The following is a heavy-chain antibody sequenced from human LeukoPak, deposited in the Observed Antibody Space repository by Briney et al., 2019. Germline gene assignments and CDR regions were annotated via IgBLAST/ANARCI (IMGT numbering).Heavy chain of an antibody. CDR1: GGSISSSNW. CDR2: IYHSGST. D-gene: IGHD3-22*01. J-gene: IGHJ4*02. V-gene: IGHV4-4*02. Sequence: SGTLSLTCAVSGGSISSSNWWSWVRQPPGKGLEWIGEIYHSGSTNYNPSLKSRVTISVDKSKNQFSLKLSSVTAADTAVYYCAGTGIYYDRSGYRDYWGQGTLVTVSS. CDR3: AGTGIYYDRSGYRDY.